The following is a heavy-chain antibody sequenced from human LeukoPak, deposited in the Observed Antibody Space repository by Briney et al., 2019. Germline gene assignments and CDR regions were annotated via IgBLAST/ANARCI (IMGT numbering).Heavy chain of an antibody. CDR1: GGSISSSSYF. D-gene: IGHD2-15*01. V-gene: IGHV4-39*07. CDR3: AREDCRGGRCWCYLGANWFDP. Sequence: SETLSLTCTVSGGSISSSSYFWRWIRQPPGKGLEWIGCIYYSGSTYYNPASKSRTTITVDTSKNQFSLKLTSMTAAGTAAYYCAREDCRGGRCWCYLGANWFDPWGQGTLVTVSS. CDR2: IYYSGST. J-gene: IGHJ5*02.